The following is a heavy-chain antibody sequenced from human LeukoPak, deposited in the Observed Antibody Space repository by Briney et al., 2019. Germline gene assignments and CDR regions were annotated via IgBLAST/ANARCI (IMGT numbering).Heavy chain of an antibody. Sequence: SETLSLTCAVYGGSFSGHYWTWIRQPPGKGLEWIGESTHSGSTNYNPSLKSRVTISVDTSKSQFSLKLTSVTAADTAVYHCARGRTGAAALDFWGPGTLVTVSS. CDR3: ARGRTGAAALDF. CDR2: STHSGST. D-gene: IGHD2-2*01. V-gene: IGHV4-34*01. CDR1: GGSFSGHY. J-gene: IGHJ4*02.